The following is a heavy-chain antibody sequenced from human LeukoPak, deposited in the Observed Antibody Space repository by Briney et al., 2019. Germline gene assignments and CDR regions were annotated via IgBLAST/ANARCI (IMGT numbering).Heavy chain of an antibody. CDR1: GYTFTGYY. Sequence: ASVKVSCKASGYTFTGYYMHWVRQAPGQGLEWMGWINPNSGGTNYAQKFQGRVTMTRGTSISTAYMELSRLRSDDTAVYYCATGKMTTLLRVRQTASDYWGQGTLVTVSS. V-gene: IGHV1-2*02. D-gene: IGHD4-11*01. CDR3: ATGKMTTLLRVRQTASDY. CDR2: INPNSGGT. J-gene: IGHJ4*02.